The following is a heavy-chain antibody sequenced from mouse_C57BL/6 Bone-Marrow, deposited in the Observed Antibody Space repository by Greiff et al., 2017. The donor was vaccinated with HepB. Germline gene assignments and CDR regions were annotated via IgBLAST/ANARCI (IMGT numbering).Heavy chain of an antibody. CDR1: GYSITSGYY. J-gene: IGHJ4*01. CDR3: ARDRGLRRYYAMDY. CDR2: ISYDGSN. V-gene: IGHV3-6*01. Sequence: DVKLQESGPGLVKPSQSLSLTCSVTGYSITSGYYWNWIRQFPGNKLEWMGYISYDGSNNYNPSLKNRISITRDTSKNQFFLKLNSVTTEDTATYYCARDRGLRRYYAMDYWGQGTSVTVSS. D-gene: IGHD2-4*01.